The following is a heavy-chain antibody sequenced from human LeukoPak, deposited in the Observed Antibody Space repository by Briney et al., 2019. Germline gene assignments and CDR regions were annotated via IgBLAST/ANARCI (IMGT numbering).Heavy chain of an antibody. J-gene: IGHJ4*02. CDR2: IKEDGSEK. CDR3: ARHSSGYS. V-gene: IGHV3-7*01. Sequence: GGSLRLSCAASGFTFSSYSMNWVRQAPGKGLEWVANIKEDGSEKYYVDSVKGRFTISRDNAKNSLYLQMNSLRAEDTAVYYCARHSSGYSWGQGTLVTVSS. CDR1: GFTFSSYS. D-gene: IGHD3-22*01.